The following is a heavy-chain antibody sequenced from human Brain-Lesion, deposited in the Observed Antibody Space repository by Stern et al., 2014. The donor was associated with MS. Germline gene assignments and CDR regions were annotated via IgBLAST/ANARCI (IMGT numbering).Heavy chain of an antibody. CDR3: ATLSPGAGGNYYRHFDY. Sequence: QDQLVQSGAEVKKPGASVKVSCKVSGYTLTELSMHWVRQAPRKGLEWMGGFDPEAGETIYAQKFQGRVTMTEDTSTDTAYMELSSLRSEDTAVYYCATLSPGAGGNYYRHFDYWGQGTLVTVSS. CDR2: FDPEAGET. CDR1: GYTLTELS. D-gene: IGHD1-26*01. J-gene: IGHJ4*02. V-gene: IGHV1-24*01.